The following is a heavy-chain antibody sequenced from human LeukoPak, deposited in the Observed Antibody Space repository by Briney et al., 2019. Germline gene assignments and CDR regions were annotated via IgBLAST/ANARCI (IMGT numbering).Heavy chain of an antibody. CDR3: ARGSAAAGTSYWDH. D-gene: IGHD3-10*01. CDR2: IYPRDGST. CDR1: GYTFTSNY. V-gene: IGHV1-46*01. J-gene: IGHJ4*02. Sequence: ASVKVSCKASGYTFTSNYIHWVRQAPGQGLEWMGMIYPRDGSTSYAQKFQGRVTVTRDTSTSTVHMELSGLRSEDTAVYYCARGSAAAGTSYWDHWGQGTLVTVSS.